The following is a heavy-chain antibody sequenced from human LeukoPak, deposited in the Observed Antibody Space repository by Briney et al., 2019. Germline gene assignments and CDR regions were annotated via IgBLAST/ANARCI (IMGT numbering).Heavy chain of an antibody. Sequence: GGSLRLSCAASGFAFSTYAMSWVRQAPGEGLQWVSTISGSGGTTYYADSVKGRFTISRDNSKNTLYLQMNSLRAEDTAVYYCAKAVDYGDYYFDYWGQGTLVTVSS. J-gene: IGHJ4*02. D-gene: IGHD4-17*01. CDR1: GFAFSTYA. V-gene: IGHV3-23*01. CDR2: ISGSGGTT. CDR3: AKAVDYGDYYFDY.